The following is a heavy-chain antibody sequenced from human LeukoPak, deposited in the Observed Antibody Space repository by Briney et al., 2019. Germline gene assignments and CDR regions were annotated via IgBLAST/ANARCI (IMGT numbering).Heavy chain of an antibody. CDR3: ARDNIAVAGTHERGYYGMDV. Sequence: ASVKVSCKTSGYTFTNFGISWVRQAPGQGLEWIGWISAYNGDTNYAPNLQGRVTVTTDTPTTTVYMELRSLRSDDTAVYYCARDNIAVAGTHERGYYGMDVWGQGTTVTVTS. CDR2: ISAYNGDT. V-gene: IGHV1-18*01. CDR1: GYTFTNFG. D-gene: IGHD6-19*01. J-gene: IGHJ6*02.